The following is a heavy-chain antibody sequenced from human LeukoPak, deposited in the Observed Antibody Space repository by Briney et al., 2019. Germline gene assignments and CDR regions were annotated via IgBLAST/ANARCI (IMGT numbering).Heavy chain of an antibody. V-gene: IGHV4-34*01. D-gene: IGHD2-2*01. CDR1: GESFSGYY. CDR2: INHSGST. J-gene: IGHJ4*02. CDR3: ARAPDCSSTSCYLRFFDY. Sequence: TSETLSLTCAVYGESFSGYYWSWIRQPPGKGLEWIGEINHSGSTNYNPSLKSRVTISVDTSKNQFSLKLSSVTAADTAVYYCARAPDCSSTSCYLRFFDYWGQGTLVTVSS.